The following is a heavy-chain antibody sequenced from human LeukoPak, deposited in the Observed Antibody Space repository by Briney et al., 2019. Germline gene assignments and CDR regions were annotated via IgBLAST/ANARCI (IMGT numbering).Heavy chain of an antibody. J-gene: IGHJ4*02. CDR2: ISGSGSII. V-gene: IGHV3-48*01. Sequence: PGGSLRLSCAASGFTFINYGMNWVRQAPGKGPEWVSYISGSGSIIYYADPVKGRFTISRDDAKNSLYLQMNSLRAEDTAVYFCARYGTTFDYWGQGTLVTVSS. CDR3: ARYGTTFDY. CDR1: GFTFINYG. D-gene: IGHD1-1*01.